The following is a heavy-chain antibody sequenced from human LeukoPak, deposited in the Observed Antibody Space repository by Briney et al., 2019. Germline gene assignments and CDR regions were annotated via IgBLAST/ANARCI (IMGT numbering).Heavy chain of an antibody. CDR1: GGTFSSYA. V-gene: IGHV1-69*13. CDR2: IIPIFGTA. D-gene: IGHD6-13*01. J-gene: IGHJ4*02. CDR3: ARDGQQLAHFDY. Sequence: SVKVSCKASGGTFSSYAISWVRQAPGQGLEWMGGIIPIFGTANYAQKFQGRVTITADESTSTAYMELSSPRSEDTAVYYCARDGQQLAHFDYWGQGTLVTVSS.